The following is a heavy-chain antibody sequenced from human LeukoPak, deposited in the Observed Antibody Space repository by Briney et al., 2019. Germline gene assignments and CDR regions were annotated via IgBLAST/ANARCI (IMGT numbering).Heavy chain of an antibody. CDR2: INPKSGGT. CDR3: ARRAAAGNSRGAFDI. V-gene: IGHV1-2*02. CDR1: GYTFTGYY. D-gene: IGHD6-13*01. J-gene: IGHJ3*02. Sequence: GASVKVSCKASGYTFTGYYMHWVRQAPGQGLEWMGWINPKSGGTNYAQKCQGRVTMTRDTSISTAYMELSRLRSDDTAVSYCARRAAAGNSRGAFDIWGQGTMVTVSS.